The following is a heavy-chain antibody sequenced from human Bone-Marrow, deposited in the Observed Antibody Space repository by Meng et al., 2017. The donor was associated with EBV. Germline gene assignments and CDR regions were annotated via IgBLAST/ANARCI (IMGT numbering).Heavy chain of an antibody. CDR1: GGPFRNYA. J-gene: IGHJ4*02. CDR3: ASESGRGYTPDY. CDR2: FLPTLGAP. V-gene: IGHV1-69*01. D-gene: IGHD3-10*01. Sequence: QGQLVQSADEVKKPGSSVKVSCKTSGGPFRNYAVSWVRQAPGQGLEWLGGFLPTLGAPNYAQKFHGRVTITADESTSTHYMDLSSLRSDDTAVYYCASESGRGYTPDYWGQGTLVTVSS.